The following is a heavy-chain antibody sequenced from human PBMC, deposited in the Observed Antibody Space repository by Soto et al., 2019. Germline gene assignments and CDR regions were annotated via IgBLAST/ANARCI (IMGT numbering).Heavy chain of an antibody. CDR3: AYRKGAATGTGNWFDP. Sequence: QITLKESGPTLVKPTETLTLTCTFSGFSLSTNGVGVGWISQPPGKALEWLGVFYWDDDKRYSPSLEGRLTINKDTSKNQVVLTMTNMEPVDTGTYYCAYRKGAATGTGNWFDPWGQGIPVTVSS. CDR1: GFSLSTNGVG. V-gene: IGHV2-5*02. CDR2: FYWDDDK. J-gene: IGHJ5*02. D-gene: IGHD1-1*01.